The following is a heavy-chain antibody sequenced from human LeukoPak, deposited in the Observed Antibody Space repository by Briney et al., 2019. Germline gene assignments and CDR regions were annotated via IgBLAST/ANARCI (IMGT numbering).Heavy chain of an antibody. D-gene: IGHD6-13*01. Sequence: ASVKVSCKASGYTFAGHNIHWVRQTPGQGLECMGWIDPNSGGTSYAQKFQGRVIMTRDASIRTAYLDLSSLNVDDTAVYFCTRGHGKSRQYLVDFDYWGQGTLVTVSS. CDR1: GYTFAGHN. V-gene: IGHV1-2*02. CDR3: TRGHGKSRQYLVDFDY. J-gene: IGHJ4*02. CDR2: IDPNSGGT.